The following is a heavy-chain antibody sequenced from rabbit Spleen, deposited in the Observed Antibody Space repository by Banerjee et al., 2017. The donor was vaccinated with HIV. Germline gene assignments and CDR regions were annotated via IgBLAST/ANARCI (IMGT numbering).Heavy chain of an antibody. CDR3: ARKIAGDIGNLNL. D-gene: IGHD2-1*01. CDR1: GFSFTINYH. V-gene: IGHV1S45*01. J-gene: IGHJ4*01. Sequence: QEQLVESGGGLVKPEGSLTLTCKASGFSFTINYHIWWVRQAPGKGLEWIGRIATDNGATDYASWPKGRFTISKTSSTTVTLQMTSLTAADTATYFCARKIAGDIGNLNLWGPGTLVTVS. CDR2: IATDNGAT.